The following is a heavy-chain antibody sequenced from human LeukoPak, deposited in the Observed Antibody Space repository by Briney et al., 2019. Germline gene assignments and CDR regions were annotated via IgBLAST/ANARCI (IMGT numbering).Heavy chain of an antibody. CDR1: GFTFSIYW. CDR3: ARPDCSGGSCSSSGAFDI. J-gene: IGHJ3*02. D-gene: IGHD2-15*01. V-gene: IGHV3-7*01. Sequence: GGSLRLSCAASGFTFSIYWMSCVRQARGKGREGVANIKQDGSEKYYVDSVKGRFTISRDNAKNSLYLQMNSLRAEDTAVYYCARPDCSGGSCSSSGAFDIWGQGTMVTVSS. CDR2: IKQDGSEK.